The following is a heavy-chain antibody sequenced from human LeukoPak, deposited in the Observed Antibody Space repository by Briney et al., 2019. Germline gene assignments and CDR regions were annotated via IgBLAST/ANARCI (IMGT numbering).Heavy chain of an antibody. CDR1: GGTFSSYA. Sequence: ASVKVSCKASGGTFSSYAISWVRQAPGQGLEWMGWISAYNGNTNYAQKLQGRVTMTTDTSTSTAYMELRSLRSDDTAVYYCAHSLGAGHPSNFDYWGQGTLVTVSS. CDR2: ISAYNGNT. V-gene: IGHV1-18*01. J-gene: IGHJ4*02. CDR3: AHSLGAGHPSNFDY. D-gene: IGHD1-26*01.